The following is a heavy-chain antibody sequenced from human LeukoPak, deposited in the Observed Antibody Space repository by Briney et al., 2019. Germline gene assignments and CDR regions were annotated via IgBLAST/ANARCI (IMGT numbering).Heavy chain of an antibody. V-gene: IGHV4-59*01. CDR2: IYYSGST. CDR1: GGSISSYY. J-gene: IGHJ4*02. Sequence: SETLSLTCTVSGGSISSYYWSWIRQPPGKGLEWTGYIYYSGSTNYNPSLKSRVTISVDTSKNQFSLKLSSVTAADTAVYYCARDVGYEAFDYWGQGTLVTVSS. CDR3: ARDVGYEAFDY. D-gene: IGHD5-12*01.